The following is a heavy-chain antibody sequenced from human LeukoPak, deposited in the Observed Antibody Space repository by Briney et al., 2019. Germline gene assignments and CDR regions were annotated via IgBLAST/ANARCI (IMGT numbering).Heavy chain of an antibody. CDR1: GFTFSSYA. CDR3: SRGRYCSSTSCYIDY. V-gene: IGHV3-23*01. D-gene: IGHD2-2*02. CDR2: ISGSAGST. Sequence: GGSLRLSCVTSGFTFSSYAMGWVRQAPGKGLEWVSGISGSAGSTYYADSVKGRFTISRDNSKNTLYLQMNSLRAEDTAVYYCSRGRYCSSTSCYIDYWGQATLVTVSS. J-gene: IGHJ4*02.